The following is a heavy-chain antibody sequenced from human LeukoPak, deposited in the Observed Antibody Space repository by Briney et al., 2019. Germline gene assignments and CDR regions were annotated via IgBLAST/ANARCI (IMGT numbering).Heavy chain of an antibody. CDR3: AKRDDAFDI. J-gene: IGHJ3*02. Sequence: GSLRLSCAASGFTFSNYVMSWVRQAPGKGLEWVSSISGSGGSTYDADSVNGRFTISRDNSKNTLYLQMNSLRAEDTAVYYCAKRDDAFDIWGQGTMVTVSS. CDR2: ISGSGGST. V-gene: IGHV3-23*01. CDR1: GFTFSNYV.